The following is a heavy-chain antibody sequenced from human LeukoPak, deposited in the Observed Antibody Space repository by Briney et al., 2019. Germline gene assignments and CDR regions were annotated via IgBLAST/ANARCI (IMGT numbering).Heavy chain of an antibody. Sequence: GGSLRLSCAASGFTFSSYDMHWVRQATGKGLEWVSAIGTAGDTYYPGSVKGRFTISRENAKNSLYLQMNSLRAGDTAVYYCARGRGYPNRYYYDYWGQGTLVTVSS. CDR1: GFTFSSYD. J-gene: IGHJ4*02. D-gene: IGHD5-18*01. CDR2: IGTAGDT. CDR3: ARGRGYPNRYYYDY. V-gene: IGHV3-13*01.